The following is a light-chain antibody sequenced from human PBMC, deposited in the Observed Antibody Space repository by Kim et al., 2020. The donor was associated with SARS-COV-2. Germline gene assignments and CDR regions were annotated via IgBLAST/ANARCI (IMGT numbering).Light chain of an antibody. CDR2: GAS. CDR3: EQYGSSPYT. J-gene: IGKJ2*01. V-gene: IGKV3-20*01. Sequence: EIVLTQSPGTLSLSPGVRATLSCRASQSVSSSYLAWYQQRPGQAPRLLIYGASSRATCIPDRFSGSGSGTDFTLTISRLEPEDFAVYYCEQYGSSPYTFDQGTKLEI. CDR1: QSVSSSY.